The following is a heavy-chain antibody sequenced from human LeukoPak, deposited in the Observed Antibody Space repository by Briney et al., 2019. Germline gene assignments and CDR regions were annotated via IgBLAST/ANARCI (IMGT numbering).Heavy chain of an antibody. J-gene: IGHJ4*02. CDR3: ARVEYDYVWGSYRYTFDY. Sequence: ASVKVSCKASGYTFTGYYMHWVRQAPGQGLEWMGRINPNSGGTNYAQKFQGRVTMTRDTSISTAYMELSRLRSDDTAVYYCARVEYDYVWGSYRYTFDYWGQGTPVTVSS. V-gene: IGHV1-2*06. CDR2: INPNSGGT. D-gene: IGHD3-16*02. CDR1: GYTFTGYY.